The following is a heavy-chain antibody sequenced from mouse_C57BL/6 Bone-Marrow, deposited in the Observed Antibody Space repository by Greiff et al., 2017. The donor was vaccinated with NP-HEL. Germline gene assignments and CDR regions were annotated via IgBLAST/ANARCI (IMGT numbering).Heavy chain of an antibody. Sequence: EVQGVESGGGLVQPKGSLKLSCAASGFSFNTYAMNWVRQTPGKGLEWVARIRSKSNNYATYYADSVKDRFTISRDDSESMLYLQMNDLTTEDTAMYYCVRQALFAYWGQGTLVTVSA. V-gene: IGHV10-1*01. CDR3: VRQALFAY. CDR2: IRSKSNNYAT. J-gene: IGHJ3*01. CDR1: GFSFNTYA.